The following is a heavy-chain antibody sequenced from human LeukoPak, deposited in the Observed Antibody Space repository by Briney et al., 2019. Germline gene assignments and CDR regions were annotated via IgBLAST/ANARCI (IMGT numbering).Heavy chain of an antibody. Sequence: GASVKVSCKASGGTFSSYAISWVRQAPGQGLEWMGGIIPIFGTANYAQKFQGRVTITADESTSTAYMELSRLRSEDTAVYYCARAYYYGSGSYYKMGTGWFDPWGQGTLVTVSS. D-gene: IGHD3-10*01. CDR3: ARAYYYGSGSYYKMGTGWFDP. CDR1: GGTFSSYA. J-gene: IGHJ5*02. CDR2: IIPIFGTA. V-gene: IGHV1-69*13.